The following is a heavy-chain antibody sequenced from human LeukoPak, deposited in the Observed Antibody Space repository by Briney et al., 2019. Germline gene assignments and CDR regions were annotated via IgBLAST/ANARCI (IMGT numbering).Heavy chain of an antibody. Sequence: PGRSLRLSCAASGFTFSSYAMHWVRQAPGKGLEWVAVISYDGSNKYYADSVKGRFTISRDNSKNTLYLQMNSLRAEDTAVYYCAREGREGVLWFGELLRTPENWGQGTLVTVSS. CDR3: AREGREGVLWFGELLRTPEN. V-gene: IGHV3-30*04. CDR2: ISYDGSNK. D-gene: IGHD3-10*01. J-gene: IGHJ4*02. CDR1: GFTFSSYA.